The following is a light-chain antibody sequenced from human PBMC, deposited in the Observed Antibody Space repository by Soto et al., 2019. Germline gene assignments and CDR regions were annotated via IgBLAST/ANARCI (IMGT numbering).Light chain of an antibody. V-gene: IGKV3D-15*01. Sequence: EIVMTQSPVTLSASPGERVTLSCRASQNVNINLAWYQQRPGQAPRVLIYGASNRASGIPDRFSGSGSGTDFTLTISSLEPDDFALYYCQQYKDWPPLTFGGGTRVEIK. CDR1: QNVNIN. CDR2: GAS. J-gene: IGKJ4*01. CDR3: QQYKDWPPLT.